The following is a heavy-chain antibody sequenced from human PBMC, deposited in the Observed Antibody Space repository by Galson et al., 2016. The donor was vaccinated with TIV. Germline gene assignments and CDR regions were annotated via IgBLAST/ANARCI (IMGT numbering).Heavy chain of an antibody. J-gene: IGHJ4*02. D-gene: IGHD3-22*01. V-gene: IGHV4-61*01. CDR3: ARETYHFDRSGYFFDY. CDR2: VFHSGAT. Sequence: SETLSLTCTVSGDSVSSDTYYWTWIRQPPGKGLEWIGYVFHSGATNYNPSLKSRLTISVDTSKNQFSLKLTSVTAADTALYFCARETYHFDRSGYFFDYWGQGRLVTVSS. CDR1: GDSVSSDTYY.